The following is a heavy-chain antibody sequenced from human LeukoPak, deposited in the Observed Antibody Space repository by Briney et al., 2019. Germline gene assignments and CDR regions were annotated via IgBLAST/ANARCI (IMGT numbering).Heavy chain of an antibody. CDR2: ISSSGSTI. D-gene: IGHD3-10*01. V-gene: IGHV3-11*01. CDR3: ARGFYYYGSGSYYKRALDYYGMDV. CDR1: GFTFTSHW. J-gene: IGHJ6*02. Sequence: PGGSLRLSCAASGFTFTSHWMNWVRQAPGKGLEWVSSISSSGSTIYYADSVKGRFTISRDNAKNSLYLQMNSLRAEDTAVYYCARGFYYYGSGSYYKRALDYYGMDVWGQGTTVTVSS.